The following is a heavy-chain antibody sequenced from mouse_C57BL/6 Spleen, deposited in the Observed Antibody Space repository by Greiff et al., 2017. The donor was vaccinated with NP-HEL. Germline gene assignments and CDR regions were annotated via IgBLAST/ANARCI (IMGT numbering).Heavy chain of an antibody. D-gene: IGHD2-1*01. Sequence: VKLVESGAELVRPGASVTLSCKASGYTFTAYEMHWVKQTPVHGLEWIGAIDPETGGTAYNQKFKGKAILTADKSSSTAYMELRSLTSEDSAVYYCTRSGGNYEAWFAYWGQGTLVTVSA. CDR3: TRSGGNYEAWFAY. CDR2: IDPETGGT. CDR1: GYTFTAYE. V-gene: IGHV1-15*01. J-gene: IGHJ3*01.